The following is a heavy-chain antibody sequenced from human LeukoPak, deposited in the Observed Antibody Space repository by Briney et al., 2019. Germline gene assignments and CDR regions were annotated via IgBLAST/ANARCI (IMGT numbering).Heavy chain of an antibody. V-gene: IGHV3-43*02. CDR2: ISGDASST. CDR1: GFXFDDYA. D-gene: IGHD6-6*01. J-gene: IGHJ4*02. Sequence: PGGSLRLSCATSGFXFDDYAMHWVRQTPGKGLEWVSLISGDASSTYYADSVKGRLTISRDNSKNSLYLQMNSLRTEDTALYYCAKGMASSSYYFDYWGQGTLVTVSS. CDR3: AKGMASSSYYFDY.